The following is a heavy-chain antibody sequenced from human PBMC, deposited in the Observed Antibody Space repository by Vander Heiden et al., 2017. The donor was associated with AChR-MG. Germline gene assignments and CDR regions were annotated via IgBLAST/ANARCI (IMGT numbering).Heavy chain of an antibody. V-gene: IGHV3-23*01. CDR1: GFAFSSYD. D-gene: IGHD2-8*01. CDR3: AKDGRTNGVWRDFQH. J-gene: IGHJ1*01. CDR2: ISAGGGST. Sequence: EVQLLESGGGLVQPGGSLRLSCAASGFAFSSYDMSWVRQAPGKALEWVSGISAGGGSTNYPDSVRGRFTISRDNSKNTLYLQMNSLRAEDTAVYFCAKDGRTNGVWRDFQHWGQGTLATVSS.